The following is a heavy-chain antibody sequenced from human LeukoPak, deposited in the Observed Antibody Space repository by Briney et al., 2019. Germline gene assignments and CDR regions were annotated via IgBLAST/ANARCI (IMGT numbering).Heavy chain of an antibody. J-gene: IGHJ4*02. CDR1: GFTFSSYS. D-gene: IGHD6-13*01. Sequence: GGSLRLSCAASGFTFSSYSMNWVRQAPGKGLEWVSSISSSSSYIYYADSVKGRFTISRDNAKNSLYLQMNSLRAEDTAVYYCARDRALSSSWLIGYWGQGTLVTVSS. V-gene: IGHV3-21*01. CDR3: ARDRALSSSWLIGY. CDR2: ISSSSSYI.